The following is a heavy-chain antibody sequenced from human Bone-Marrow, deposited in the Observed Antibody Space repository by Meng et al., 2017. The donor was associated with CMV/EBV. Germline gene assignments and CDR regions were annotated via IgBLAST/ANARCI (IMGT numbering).Heavy chain of an antibody. J-gene: IGHJ4*02. CDR2: INSDGSST. CDR1: GFTFSSYW. V-gene: IGHV3-74*01. Sequence: GGSLRLSCAASGFTFSSYWMHWVRQAPGKGLVWVSRINSDGSSTSYAVSVKGRFTISRDNAKNTLYLQMISLRAEDTAVYYCARDLKLEWLLYKIYWGQGTLVTFSS. CDR3: ARDLKLEWLLYKIY. D-gene: IGHD3-3*01.